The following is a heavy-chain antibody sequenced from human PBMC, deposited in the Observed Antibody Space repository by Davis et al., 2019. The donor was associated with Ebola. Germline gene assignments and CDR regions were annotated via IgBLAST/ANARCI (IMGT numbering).Heavy chain of an antibody. V-gene: IGHV4-59*01. CDR1: GGSISSYY. D-gene: IGHD3-22*01. Sequence: SETLSLTCTVSGGSISSYYWSWIRQPPGKGLEWIGYIYYSGSTNYNPSLKSRVTISLDTSKKQFSLKLSSVTAADTAVYYCARDLISTDAIDIWGQGTMVTVSS. CDR3: ARDLISTDAIDI. CDR2: IYYSGST. J-gene: IGHJ3*02.